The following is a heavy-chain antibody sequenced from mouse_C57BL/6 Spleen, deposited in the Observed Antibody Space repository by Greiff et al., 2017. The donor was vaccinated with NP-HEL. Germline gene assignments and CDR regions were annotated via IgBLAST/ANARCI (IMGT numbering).Heavy chain of an antibody. Sequence: EVQLQQSGPELVKPGASVKISCKASGYTFTDYYMNWVKQSHGKSLEWIGDINPNNGGTSYNQKFKGKATLTVDKSSSTAYMELRSLTSEDSAVYYCARSLDSSGYPLDYWGQGTTLTVSS. CDR2: INPNNGGT. CDR1: GYTFTDYY. J-gene: IGHJ2*01. D-gene: IGHD3-2*02. CDR3: ARSLDSSGYPLDY. V-gene: IGHV1-26*01.